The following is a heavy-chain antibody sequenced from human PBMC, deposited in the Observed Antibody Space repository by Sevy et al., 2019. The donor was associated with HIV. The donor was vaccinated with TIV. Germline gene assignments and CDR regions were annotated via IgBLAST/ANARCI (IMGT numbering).Heavy chain of an antibody. CDR2: FDPEDGET. V-gene: IGHV1-24*01. CDR3: AAGTVVTPPDYYYGMDV. J-gene: IGHJ6*02. CDR1: GYTLTELS. D-gene: IGHD2-21*02. Sequence: VSVTVSCQVSGYTLTELSMHWVRQPPGKGLEGMGGFDPEDGETIYAQKFQGRVTMTEDTSTDTAYMELSSLTSEETAVYYSAAGTVVTPPDYYYGMDVWGQGTTVTVSS.